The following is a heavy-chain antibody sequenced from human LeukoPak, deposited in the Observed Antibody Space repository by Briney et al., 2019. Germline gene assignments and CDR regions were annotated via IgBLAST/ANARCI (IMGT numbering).Heavy chain of an antibody. V-gene: IGHV3-33*06. D-gene: IGHD5-18*01. CDR1: GFTFSSYG. Sequence: GGSLRLSCAASGFTFSSYGMHWVRQAPGKGLEWVAVIWYDGSNKYYADSVKGRFTISRDNSKNTLYLQMNSLRAEDTAVYYRAKGTYGYVYWGQGTLVTVSS. CDR2: IWYDGSNK. J-gene: IGHJ4*02. CDR3: AKGTYGYVY.